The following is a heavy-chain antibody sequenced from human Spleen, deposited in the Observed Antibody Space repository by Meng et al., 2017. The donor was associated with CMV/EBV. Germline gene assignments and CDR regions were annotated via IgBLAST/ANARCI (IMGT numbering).Heavy chain of an antibody. CDR2: ISSSGSTI. CDR1: GFTFSDYY. V-gene: IGHV3-11*01. J-gene: IGHJ4*02. CDR3: ARAFSASWYREYYDD. D-gene: IGHD6-13*01. Sequence: GESLKISCTASGFTFSDYYMSWIRQAPGKGLEWVSYISSSGSTIYYADSVKGRFTISRDNAKNSLYLQMNSLRAEDTAVYYCARAFSASWYREYYDDWGQGTLVTVSS.